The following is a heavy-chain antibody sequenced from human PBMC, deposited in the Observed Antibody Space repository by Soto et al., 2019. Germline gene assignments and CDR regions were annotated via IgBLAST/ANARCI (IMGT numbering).Heavy chain of an antibody. V-gene: IGHV3-72*01. CDR2: SSNKADSYST. Sequence: GGSLRLSCVASGFTFSAHYIDWVRQAPGRGLEWVGRSSNKADSYSTEYAAAVKDRFTISRDDSMNSLYLQMSSLKTEDTAVYYCTRGYSGARFYGFDVWGPGTMVTVS. CDR3: TRGYSGARFYGFDV. J-gene: IGHJ3*01. D-gene: IGHD6-19*01. CDR1: GFTFSAHY.